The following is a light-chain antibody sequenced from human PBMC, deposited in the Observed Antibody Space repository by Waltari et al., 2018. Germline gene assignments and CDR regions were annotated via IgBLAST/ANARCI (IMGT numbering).Light chain of an antibody. V-gene: IGLV3-25*03. CDR2: KDS. CDR3: QSADSSGTYVV. Sequence: SSELTQPPSVSVSPGQTARIICSGDALPKQWPSWYQQRPGLAPVLIIYKDSERPSGTPERFSGSSSGTSVTLTISGVQAEDEAEYYCQSADSSGTYVVFGGGTKLTVL. CDR1: ALPKQW. J-gene: IGLJ2*01.